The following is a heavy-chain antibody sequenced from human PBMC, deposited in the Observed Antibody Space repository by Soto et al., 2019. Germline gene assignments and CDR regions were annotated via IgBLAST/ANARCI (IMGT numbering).Heavy chain of an antibody. V-gene: IGHV1-69*12. CDR2: IIPIFGTA. D-gene: IGHD3-22*01. Sequence: QVQLVQSGAEVKKPGSSVKVSCKASGGTFSSYAITWVRQAPGQGLEWMGGIIPIFGTANYAQKFQGRVTITADEPTSTADMELSSVRSEDTAVYYCARDRGPSSGYYPYWFDPWGQGTLVTVSS. J-gene: IGHJ5*02. CDR3: ARDRGPSSGYYPYWFDP. CDR1: GGTFSSYA.